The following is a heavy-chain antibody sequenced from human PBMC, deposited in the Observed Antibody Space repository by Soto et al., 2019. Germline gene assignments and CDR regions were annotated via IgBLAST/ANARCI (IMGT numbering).Heavy chain of an antibody. Sequence: QVQLVDSGGDVVQPGGSLRLSCTGSGFTFGNYGMHWVRQAPGKGLEWVASTSYDGNNKYYADSLKGRFTISRDNSKKMVYLQMTSLGPEDTAVYYCARSLKYDYVWGSYRRGEYYFDYWGQGTLVTVSS. CDR3: ARSLKYDYVWGSYRRGEYYFDY. V-gene: IGHV3-30*03. J-gene: IGHJ4*02. D-gene: IGHD3-16*02. CDR2: TSYDGNNK. CDR1: GFTFGNYG.